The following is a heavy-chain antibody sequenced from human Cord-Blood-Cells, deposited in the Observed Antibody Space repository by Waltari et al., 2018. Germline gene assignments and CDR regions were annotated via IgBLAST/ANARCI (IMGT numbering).Heavy chain of an antibody. CDR1: RYPVNGYY. D-gene: IGHD1-26*01. CDR3: AREREMSSNFDY. J-gene: IGHJ4*02. V-gene: IGHV1-2*04. CDR2: INPNSGRT. Sequence: QVQLVQSGAEVKKPVASVKVCCKASRYPVNGYYMHWVRQALGQGLGWVGGINPNSGRTNYAQEFKGLVTMTRDTSSRTAYMGLSRLRSDETAVYYCAREREMSSNFDYWGQGTLVTVSS.